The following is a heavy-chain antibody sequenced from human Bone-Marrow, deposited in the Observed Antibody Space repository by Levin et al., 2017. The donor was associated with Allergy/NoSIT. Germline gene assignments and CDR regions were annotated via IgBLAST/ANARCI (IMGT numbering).Heavy chain of an antibody. D-gene: IGHD2-21*01. Sequence: HAGGSLRLSCTASGFTFSDYWMHWVRQAPGKGLVWVSRIKYDGTITGYADSVEGRFSISRDNAKKTLYLQMNSRRAEDTAVYDCVKEIADCGGDCLGYWGQGILVTVSS. CDR1: GFTFSDYW. V-gene: IGHV3-74*01. J-gene: IGHJ4*02. CDR2: IKYDGTIT. CDR3: VKEIADCGGDCLGY.